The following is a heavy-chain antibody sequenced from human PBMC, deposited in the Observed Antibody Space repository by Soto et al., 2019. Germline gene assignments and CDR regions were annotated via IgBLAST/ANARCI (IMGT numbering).Heavy chain of an antibody. CDR3: TTEPPYHFWTPSLGNV. J-gene: IGHJ6*02. V-gene: IGHV3-15*07. CDR1: GFTCSNAW. D-gene: IGHD3-3*01. Sequence: EVQLVESGGGWVKPGGALRVSWAASGFTCSNAWMNWVRQAPGKGLELVVRIKSKTDGGTTDYAAPVKGRFTISRDDSKHTLYLQMNSLKTEDTAVYYCTTEPPYHFWTPSLGNVWGQGTTVTVSS. CDR2: IKSKTDGGTT.